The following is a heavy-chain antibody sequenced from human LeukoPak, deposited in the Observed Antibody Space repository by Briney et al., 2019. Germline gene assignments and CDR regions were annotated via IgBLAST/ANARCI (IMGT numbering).Heavy chain of an antibody. CDR1: GGIFSSYA. J-gene: IGHJ4*02. Sequence: SVKVSCKASGGIFSSYAISWVRQAPGQGLEWMGGIIPILGIANYAQKFQGRVTITADKSTSTAYMELSSLRSEDTAVYYCAREDTFSDYPLFDYWGQGTLVTVSS. V-gene: IGHV1-69*04. CDR2: IIPILGIA. D-gene: IGHD2/OR15-2a*01. CDR3: AREDTFSDYPLFDY.